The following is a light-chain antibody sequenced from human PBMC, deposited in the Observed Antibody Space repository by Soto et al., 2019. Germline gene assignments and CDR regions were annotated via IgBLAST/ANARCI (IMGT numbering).Light chain of an antibody. Sequence: QSVLTQPPSVSGAPGQRVTLSCTGNTSNLGAGYDVHWYQQLPGAAPKLVIFGNRNRPSGVPERFSGSKSGTSASLAITGLQAEEEADYYCQAYDYSLTASVFGGGTKLTVL. CDR2: GNR. V-gene: IGLV1-40*01. CDR1: TSNLGAGYD. J-gene: IGLJ3*02. CDR3: QAYDYSLTASV.